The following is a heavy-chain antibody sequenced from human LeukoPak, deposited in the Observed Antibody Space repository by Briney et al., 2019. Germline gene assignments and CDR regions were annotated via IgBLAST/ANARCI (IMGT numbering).Heavy chain of an antibody. CDR1: GFTFSSHG. CDR3: ARAYSSSWYTSSF. V-gene: IGHV3-33*01. Sequence: GRSLRLSCAASGFTFSSHGMHWVRQAPGKGLEWVAVIWYDGSNKYYADSVKGRFTISRDNSKNTLYLQMNSLRAEDTAVYYCARAYSSSWYTSSFWGQGTLVTVSS. CDR2: IWYDGSNK. J-gene: IGHJ4*02. D-gene: IGHD6-13*01.